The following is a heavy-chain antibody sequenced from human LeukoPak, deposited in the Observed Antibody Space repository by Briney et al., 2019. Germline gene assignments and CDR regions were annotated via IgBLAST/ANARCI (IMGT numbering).Heavy chain of an antibody. Sequence: ASVKVSCKASGYTFTSYGISWVRQAPGQGREWMGWISAYNGNTNYAQKLQGRVTMTTDTSTSTAYMELRSLRSDDTAVYYCARVAADAGYYYYMDVWGKGTTVTVSS. J-gene: IGHJ6*03. V-gene: IGHV1-18*01. CDR1: GYTFTSYG. CDR2: ISAYNGNT. CDR3: ARVAADAGYYYYMDV. D-gene: IGHD2-15*01.